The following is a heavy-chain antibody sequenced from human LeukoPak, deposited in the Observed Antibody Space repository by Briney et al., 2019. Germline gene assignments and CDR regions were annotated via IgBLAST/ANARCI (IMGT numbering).Heavy chain of an antibody. CDR3: AKGCYYDSSGYYYMDAFDY. D-gene: IGHD3-22*01. V-gene: IGHV3-9*01. J-gene: IGHJ4*02. Sequence: GRSLRLSCAASGFTFDDYAMHWVRQAPGKGLEWVSGISWNSGSIGYADSVKGRFTISRDNAKNSLYLQMNSLRAEDTAVYYCAKGCYYDSSGYYYMDAFDYWGQGTLVTVSS. CDR2: ISWNSGSI. CDR1: GFTFDDYA.